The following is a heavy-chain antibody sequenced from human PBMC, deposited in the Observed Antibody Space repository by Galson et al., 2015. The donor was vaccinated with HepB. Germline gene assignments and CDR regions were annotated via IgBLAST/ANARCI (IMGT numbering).Heavy chain of an antibody. D-gene: IGHD5-18*01. Sequence: SLRLSCAASGFVFSNAWLSWVRRAPGKGLEWLGRIKSNLDGGTTESAAHVKHRLTISRDDSRNTLYLQMNSLNTEDTAVYYCAAAERGNSYGWGATWQYWGQGTLVTVSS. CDR2: IKSNLDGGTT. V-gene: IGHV3-15*01. J-gene: IGHJ4*02. CDR3: AAAERGNSYGWGATWQY. CDR1: GFVFSNAW.